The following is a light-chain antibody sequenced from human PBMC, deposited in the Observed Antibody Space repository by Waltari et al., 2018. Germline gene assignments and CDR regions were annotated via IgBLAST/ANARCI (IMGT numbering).Light chain of an antibody. J-gene: IGLJ2*01. CDR2: DVS. CDR1: SSDVGGYNY. Sequence: QSALTQPASVSGSPGQSITISCTGTSSDVGGYNYVSWYQQHPGKAPKLMFYDVSNRPSCVSNRFSGSKSGNTASLTISGLQAEDEADYYCSSYTSSSPVVFGGGTKLTVL. V-gene: IGLV2-14*01. CDR3: SSYTSSSPVV.